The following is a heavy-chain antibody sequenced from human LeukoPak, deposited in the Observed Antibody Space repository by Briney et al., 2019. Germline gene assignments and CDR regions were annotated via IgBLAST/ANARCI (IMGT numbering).Heavy chain of an antibody. V-gene: IGHV4-61*02. CDR2: IYTSEST. D-gene: IGHD3-10*01. Sequence: SETLSLTCTVSGGSISSGSHHWSWIRQPAGKGLESIGRIYTSESTNYNPSLKSRVTISVDTSKNQFSLKLSCVSAADTTVYYCARCGRGSGSYYNGPDYWGQETLVTVSS. CDR3: ARCGRGSGSYYNGPDY. CDR1: GGSISSGSHH. J-gene: IGHJ4*02.